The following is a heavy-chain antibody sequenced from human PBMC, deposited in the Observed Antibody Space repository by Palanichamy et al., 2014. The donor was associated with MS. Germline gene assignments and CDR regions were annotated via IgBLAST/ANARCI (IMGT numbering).Heavy chain of an antibody. Sequence: QVQLQESGPGLVKPSETPSLTCTVSGDSFSTNYWTWIRQPPGKGLEWVGSIYHSGSSKYSPSLKSRVTISVDTSKNQFTLKLTSVSAADTAMYYCARDHAYCYDTTCYSVGSFDFWGQGTVVTVSS. V-gene: IGHV4-59*01. CDR3: ARDHAYCYDTTCYSVGSFDF. CDR1: GDSFSTNY. D-gene: IGHD2-15*01. J-gene: IGHJ3*01. CDR2: IYHSGSS.